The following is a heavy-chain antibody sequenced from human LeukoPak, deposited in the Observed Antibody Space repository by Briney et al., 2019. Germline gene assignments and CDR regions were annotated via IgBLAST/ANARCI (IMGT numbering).Heavy chain of an antibody. CDR1: EFTVSSSY. V-gene: IGHV3-53*01. D-gene: IGHD6-13*01. J-gene: IGHJ4*02. Sequence: PGGSLRLSCAASEFTVSSSYLSWVRQAPGKGLEWVSVIYSGGSTHYADSVKGRFTISRDNFKNTLYLQMNSLRAEDTAMYYCARGRTHSSSWALFEYWGQGTLVTVSS. CDR2: IYSGGST. CDR3: ARGRTHSSSWALFEY.